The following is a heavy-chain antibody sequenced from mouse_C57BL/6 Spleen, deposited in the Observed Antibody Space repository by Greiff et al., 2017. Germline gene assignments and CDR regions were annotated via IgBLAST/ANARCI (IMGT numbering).Heavy chain of an antibody. Sequence: EVKLQQSGPELVKPGASVKISCKASGYTFTDYYMHWVKQSHGKSLEWIGDINPNNGGTSYNQKFKSKATLTVDKSSSTAYMELRSLTSEDSAVYYCALPYYYGSSFDYWGQGTTLTVSS. CDR2: INPNNGGT. CDR1: GYTFTDYY. J-gene: IGHJ2*01. CDR3: ALPYYYGSSFDY. V-gene: IGHV1-26*01. D-gene: IGHD1-1*01.